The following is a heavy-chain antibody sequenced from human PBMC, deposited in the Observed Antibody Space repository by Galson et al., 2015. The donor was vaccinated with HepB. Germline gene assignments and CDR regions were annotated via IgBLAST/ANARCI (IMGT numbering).Heavy chain of an antibody. D-gene: IGHD3-22*01. J-gene: IGHJ4*02. CDR1: GYSFSMSW. V-gene: IGHV5-51*01. CDR2: IYPGDADT. CDR3: AKHVDDSGSYRIDF. Sequence: QSGAEVKKPGESLKISCKGSGYSFSMSWIGWVRQMPGKGLEWMGVIYPGDADTRYSPSFQGHITISVDRSISTTYLQWNNLQASDTAMYYCAKHVDDSGSYRIDFWGQGTQVTVSS.